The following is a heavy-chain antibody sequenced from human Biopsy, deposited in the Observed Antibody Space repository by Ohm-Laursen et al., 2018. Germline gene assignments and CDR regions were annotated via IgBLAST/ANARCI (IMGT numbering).Heavy chain of an antibody. V-gene: IGHV1-18*04. CDR2: LSPSTAAT. CDR1: GYPFTAYG. D-gene: IGHD3-3*01. CDR3: ARDPGYDFWSGSDPFDI. J-gene: IGHJ3*02. Sequence: GASVKVSCQPSGYPFTAYGLRWVRQAPGQGLAWLGWLSPSTAATNIAQKFPGRVSMTTDTSTRTAYMELRSLRSGDTAIYFCARDPGYDFWSGSDPFDIWGQGALVTVS.